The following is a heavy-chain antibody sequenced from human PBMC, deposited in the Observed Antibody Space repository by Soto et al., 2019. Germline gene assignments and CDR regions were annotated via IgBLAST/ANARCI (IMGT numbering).Heavy chain of an antibody. J-gene: IGHJ6*02. D-gene: IGHD1-1*01. CDR1: GFTFRSYG. CDR2: MSFDGSNK. CDR3: AKEFGWELQLSHPYYNSGMDV. Sequence: QVQLVESGGCVVQPGRSLRLSCAASGFTFRSYGMHWVRQAPGKGLEWVALMSFDGSNKYYADSVRGRFTISSDNSKSTLYLQMDILRPEDTAVYYCAKEFGWELQLSHPYYNSGMDVWGQGTTVTVSS. V-gene: IGHV3-30*18.